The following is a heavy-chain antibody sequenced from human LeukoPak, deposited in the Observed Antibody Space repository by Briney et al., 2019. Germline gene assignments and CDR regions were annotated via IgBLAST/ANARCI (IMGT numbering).Heavy chain of an antibody. CDR2: ISSSSSTI. CDR3: AKDPRGYSYGYFDY. J-gene: IGHJ4*02. CDR1: GFTFSSHS. V-gene: IGHV3-48*01. D-gene: IGHD5-18*01. Sequence: GGSLRLSCAASGFTFSSHSMNWVRQAPGKGLEWVSYISSSSSTIYYADSVKGRFTISRDNAKNSLYPQMNSLRAEDTAVYYCAKDPRGYSYGYFDYWGQGTLVTVSS.